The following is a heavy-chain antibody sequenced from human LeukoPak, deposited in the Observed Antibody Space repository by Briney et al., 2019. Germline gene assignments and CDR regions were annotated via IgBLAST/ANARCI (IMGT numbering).Heavy chain of an antibody. Sequence: GGSLRLPCAASGFTFSSYAMSWVRQAPGKGLEWVSAISGSGGSTYYADSVKGRFTISRDNSKNTLYLQMNSLRAEDTAVYYCAKIIAVQPGPPNDYWGQGTLVTVSS. CDR3: AKIIAVQPGPPNDY. CDR2: ISGSGGST. J-gene: IGHJ4*02. CDR1: GFTFSSYA. V-gene: IGHV3-23*01. D-gene: IGHD6-19*01.